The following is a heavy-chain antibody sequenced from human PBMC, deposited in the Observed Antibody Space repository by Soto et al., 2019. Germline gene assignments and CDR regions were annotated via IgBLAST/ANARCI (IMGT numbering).Heavy chain of an antibody. Sequence: SETLSLTCAVYGGSFSGYYWSWIRQPPGKGLEWIGEINHSGSTNYNTSLKSRVTISVDTSKNQFSLKLSSVTAADTAVYYCARRYGYSSSWYTNHWFDPWGQGTLVTVSS. J-gene: IGHJ5*02. CDR1: GGSFSGYY. CDR2: INHSGST. CDR3: ARRYGYSSSWYTNHWFDP. D-gene: IGHD6-13*01. V-gene: IGHV4-34*01.